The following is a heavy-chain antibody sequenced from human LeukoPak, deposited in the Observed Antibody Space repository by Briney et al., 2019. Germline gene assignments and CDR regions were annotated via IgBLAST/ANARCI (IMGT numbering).Heavy chain of an antibody. CDR3: ARDLGGDGSGNFDY. CDR2: INPSGGST. CDR1: GYTFTDYG. Sequence: ASVKVSCKGSGYTFTDYGFSWVRQAPGQGLEWMGIINPSGGSTSYAQKFQGRVTMTRDTSTSTVYMELSSLRSEDTAVYYCARDLGGDGSGNFDYWGQGTLVTVSS. V-gene: IGHV1-46*01. D-gene: IGHD3-10*01. J-gene: IGHJ4*02.